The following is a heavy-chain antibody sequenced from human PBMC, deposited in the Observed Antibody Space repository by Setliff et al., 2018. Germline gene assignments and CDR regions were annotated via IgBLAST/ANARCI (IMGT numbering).Heavy chain of an antibody. V-gene: IGHV4-61*09. Sequence: SETLSLTCSVSGGSISSGSYYWTWIRQPAGKGLEWIGHIYTSGTTKYNPSLKSRVTISVDASKNQFFLKLTSVTAADTAVYYCARSNMGNYYDSGRYYYFYYMGGWGKGTTVTVSS. J-gene: IGHJ6*03. CDR2: IYTSGTT. D-gene: IGHD3-10*01. CDR3: ARSNMGNYYDSGRYYYFYYMGG. CDR1: GGSISSGSYY.